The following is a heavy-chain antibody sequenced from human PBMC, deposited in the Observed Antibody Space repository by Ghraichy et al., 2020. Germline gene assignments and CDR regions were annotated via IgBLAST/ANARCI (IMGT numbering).Heavy chain of an antibody. J-gene: IGHJ4*02. Sequence: SETRSLTCTVSGGSISSYYWSWIRQPPGKGLEWIGYIYYSGSTNYNPSLKSRVTISVDTSKNQFSLKLSSVTAADTAVYYCARAVTEYYFDYWGQGTLVTVSS. CDR3: ARAVTEYYFDY. CDR1: GGSISSYY. D-gene: IGHD1-14*01. CDR2: IYYSGST. V-gene: IGHV4-59*01.